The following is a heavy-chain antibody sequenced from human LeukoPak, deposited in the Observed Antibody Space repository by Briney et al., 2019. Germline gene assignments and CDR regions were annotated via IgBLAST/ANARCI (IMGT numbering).Heavy chain of an antibody. CDR2: ISGSGGST. CDR1: AFTFSSYA. Sequence: GGSLRLSCAASAFTFSSYAMSWVRQAPGEGLEWVSAISGSGGSTYYADSVKGRFTISRDNSKNTLYLQMNSLRAEDTAVYYCAKASGSGYGKDYFDYWGQGTLVTVSS. J-gene: IGHJ4*02. V-gene: IGHV3-23*01. CDR3: AKASGSGYGKDYFDY. D-gene: IGHD1-26*01.